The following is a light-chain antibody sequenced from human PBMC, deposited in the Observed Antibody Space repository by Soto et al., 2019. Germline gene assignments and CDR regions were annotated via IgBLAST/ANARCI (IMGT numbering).Light chain of an antibody. J-gene: IGLJ2*01. V-gene: IGLV2-14*03. Sequence: QSALTQPASVSGSPGQSITISCTGTSSDIGGYNYVYWYQQHPGKAPKLMIYDVSNRPSGVSNRFSGSKSGNTASLTISGLQAEDEADYYCSSYTSSSRLFGGGTKLTVL. CDR2: DVS. CDR1: SSDIGGYNY. CDR3: SSYTSSSRL.